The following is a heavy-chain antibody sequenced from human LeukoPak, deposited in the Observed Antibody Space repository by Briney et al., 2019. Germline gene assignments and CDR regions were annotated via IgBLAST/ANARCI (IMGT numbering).Heavy chain of an antibody. D-gene: IGHD4-17*01. CDR3: ARFYGDYAFYFDY. CDR1: GFTFSSYE. J-gene: IGHJ4*02. V-gene: IGHV3-48*03. CDR2: ISSSGSTI. Sequence: GGSLRLSCAASGFTFSSYEMNWVRQAPGKGLEWVSYISSSGSTIYYADSVKGRFTISRDNAKNSLYLQMNSLRAEDTAVYYCARFYGDYAFYFDYWGQGTLVTVSS.